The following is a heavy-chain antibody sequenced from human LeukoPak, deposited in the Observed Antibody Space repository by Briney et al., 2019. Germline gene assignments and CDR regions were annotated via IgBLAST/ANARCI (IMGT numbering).Heavy chain of an antibody. CDR1: GGTFSSYA. D-gene: IGHD6-13*01. Sequence: ASVTVSCKASGGTFSSYAISWVRQAPGQGLEWMGRIIPIFGTANYAQKFQGRVTITTDESTSTAYMELSSLRSEDTAVYYCAREVAAARFDYWDQGTLVTVSS. CDR3: AREVAAARFDY. CDR2: IIPIFGTA. J-gene: IGHJ4*02. V-gene: IGHV1-69*05.